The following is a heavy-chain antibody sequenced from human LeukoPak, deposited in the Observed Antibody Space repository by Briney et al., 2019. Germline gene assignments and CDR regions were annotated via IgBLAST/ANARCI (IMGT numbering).Heavy chain of an antibody. CDR2: ISTTGSSI. D-gene: IGHD2-2*01. V-gene: IGHV3-48*03. CDR3: ARSIVVVPAAMKMGYYYYYMDV. Sequence: GGSLRLSCAASGFTFSSYEMNWVRQAPGKGLEWVSYISTTGSSIYYADSVKGRFTISRDNVKNLLYLQMNSLRSDDTAVYYCARSIVVVPAAMKMGYYYYYMDVWGKGTTVTVSS. CDR1: GFTFSSYE. J-gene: IGHJ6*03.